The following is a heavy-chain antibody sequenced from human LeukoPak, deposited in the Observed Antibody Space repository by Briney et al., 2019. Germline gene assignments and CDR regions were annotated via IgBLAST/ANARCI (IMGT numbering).Heavy chain of an antibody. V-gene: IGHV4-61*02. D-gene: IGHD3-22*01. CDR2: IYTSEST. Sequence: SETLSLTCTVSGGSISSGSYYWSWIRQPAGKGLEWIGRIYTSESTNYNPSLKSRVTISVDTSKNQFSLKLSSVTAADTAVYYCAREPRDYYDSSGHDAFDIWGQGTMVTVSS. CDR3: AREPRDYYDSSGHDAFDI. J-gene: IGHJ3*02. CDR1: GGSISSGSYY.